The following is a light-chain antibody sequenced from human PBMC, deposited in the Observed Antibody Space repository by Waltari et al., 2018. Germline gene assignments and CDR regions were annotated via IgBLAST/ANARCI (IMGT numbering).Light chain of an antibody. CDR3: SSYAGKYV. CDR2: EGY. Sequence: QSALTQFPSASGSPGQSVTISCTGTSSDVGGNDYISWYQQHAGKAPKVIIYEGYKRPSGGPGRFAGSKSGNTASLTVSGLQAEDEANYYCSSYAGKYVFGGGTKLTVL. V-gene: IGLV2-8*01. J-gene: IGLJ3*02. CDR1: SSDVGGNDY.